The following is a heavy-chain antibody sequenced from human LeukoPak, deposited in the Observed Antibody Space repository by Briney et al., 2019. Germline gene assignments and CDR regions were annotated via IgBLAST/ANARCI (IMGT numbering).Heavy chain of an antibody. D-gene: IGHD6-13*01. CDR3: ARGPSIAAAGLYYFDY. J-gene: IGHJ4*02. V-gene: IGHV3-11*04. Sequence: GGSLRLSCAASGFTFSDYYMSWIRQAPGKGLEWVSYISSSGSTIYYADSVKGRFTISRDNAKNSLYLQMNSLRAEDTAVYYCARGPSIAAAGLYYFDYWGQGTLVTVSS. CDR2: ISSSGSTI. CDR1: GFTFSDYY.